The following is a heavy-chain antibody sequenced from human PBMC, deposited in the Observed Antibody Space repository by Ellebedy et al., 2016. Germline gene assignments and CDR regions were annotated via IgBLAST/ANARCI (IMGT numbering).Heavy chain of an antibody. V-gene: IGHV1-46*01. Sequence: ASVKVSCXASGYTFTSYYMHWVRQAPGQGLEWMGIINPSGGSTSYAQKFQGRVSMTTDSSTHTAYMDLRSLRSDDTAMYYCAKTSGWGYGENWGQGTLVTVPS. CDR1: GYTFTSYY. D-gene: IGHD3-10*01. CDR3: AKTSGWGYGEN. J-gene: IGHJ4*02. CDR2: INPSGGST.